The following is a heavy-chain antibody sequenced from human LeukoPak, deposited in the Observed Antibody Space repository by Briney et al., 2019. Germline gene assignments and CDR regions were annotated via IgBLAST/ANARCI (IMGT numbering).Heavy chain of an antibody. Sequence: GESLKISCKGSGYSSTSYWIGWVRQMPGKGLEWMGIIYPGDSDIRYSPSFQGQVTISADKSISTAYLQWSSLRASDTAMYYCARQRGIAVAGNWFDPWGQGTLVTVSS. CDR3: ARQRGIAVAGNWFDP. D-gene: IGHD6-19*01. CDR2: IYPGDSDI. CDR1: GYSSTSYW. J-gene: IGHJ5*02. V-gene: IGHV5-51*01.